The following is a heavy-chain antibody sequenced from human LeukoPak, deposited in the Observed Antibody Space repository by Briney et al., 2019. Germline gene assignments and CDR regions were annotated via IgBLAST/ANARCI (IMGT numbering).Heavy chain of an antibody. CDR1: GGSISSYY. J-gene: IGHJ4*01. Sequence: PSENLSLTCTVSGGSISSYYWSWIRQPPGKGLEWIGYMSQSGSTYYNPSLKSRVTISVGTSKSQFSLKLTSVTAADTAVYYCARDWSGPYYFDYWGQGTLVTVSS. CDR2: MSQSGST. V-gene: IGHV4-59*12. CDR3: ARDWSGPYYFDY. D-gene: IGHD3-3*01.